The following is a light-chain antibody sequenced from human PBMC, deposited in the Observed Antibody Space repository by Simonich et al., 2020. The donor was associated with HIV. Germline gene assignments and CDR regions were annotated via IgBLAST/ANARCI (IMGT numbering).Light chain of an antibody. V-gene: IGKV1-5*03. Sequence: DIQMTQSPSTLSASVGDRVTITCRASQSISSWLAWYQQKPGKAPKLLIYKASSLQSGVPSRFSGSGSGTEFTLTISSLQPDDVATYYCQKYNSVPLTFGGGTKVDIK. CDR1: QSISSW. J-gene: IGKJ4*01. CDR2: KAS. CDR3: QKYNSVPLT.